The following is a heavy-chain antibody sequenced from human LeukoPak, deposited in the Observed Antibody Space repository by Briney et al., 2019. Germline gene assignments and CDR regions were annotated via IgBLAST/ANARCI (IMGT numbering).Heavy chain of an antibody. CDR2: IYYSGST. CDR3: ASWYSGTQDAFDI. V-gene: IGHV4-31*03. J-gene: IGHJ3*02. Sequence: PSETLSLTCTVSGGSISSGGYYWSWIRQHPGKGLEWIGYIYYSGSTYYNPSLKSRVTISVDTSKNQFSLKLSSVTAADTAVYYCASWYSGTQDAFDIWGQGTMVTVSS. D-gene: IGHD1-26*01. CDR1: GGSISSGGYY.